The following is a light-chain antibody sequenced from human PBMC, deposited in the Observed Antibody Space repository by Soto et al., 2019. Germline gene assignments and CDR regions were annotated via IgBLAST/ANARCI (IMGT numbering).Light chain of an antibody. V-gene: IGKV1-5*01. J-gene: IGKJ1*01. Sequence: DIQMTQSPSTLPASVGDRVTITCRASQNINKWLAWYQQKPGKAPKLLIYDASNLESGVPSRFSGSGSGTEFSLTITSLQPEDFASYYCQQYKDYWTFGQGTKVDI. CDR3: QQYKDYWT. CDR1: QNINKW. CDR2: DAS.